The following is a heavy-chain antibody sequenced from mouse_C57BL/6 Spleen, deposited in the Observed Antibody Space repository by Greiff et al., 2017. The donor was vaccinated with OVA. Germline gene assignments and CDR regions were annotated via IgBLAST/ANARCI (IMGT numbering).Heavy chain of an antibody. CDR2: IDPSDSYT. V-gene: IGHV1-69*01. Sequence: QVQLKQPGAELVMPGASVKLSCKASGYTFTSYWMHWVKQRPGQGLEWIGEIDPSDSYTNYNQKFKGKSTLTVDKSSSTAYMQLSSLTSEDSAVYYCARSKGNAMDYWGQGTSVTVSS. J-gene: IGHJ4*01. CDR1: GYTFTSYW. D-gene: IGHD1-3*01. CDR3: ARSKGNAMDY.